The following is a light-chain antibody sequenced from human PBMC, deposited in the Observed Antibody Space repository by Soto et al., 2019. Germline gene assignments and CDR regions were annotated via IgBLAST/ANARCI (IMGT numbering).Light chain of an antibody. J-gene: IGKJ4*01. CDR3: QQYNHWPRMLA. V-gene: IGKV3-15*01. CDR1: QSLSSN. CDR2: ATS. Sequence: EIVLTQSPATLHVSPGETATLSCRASQSLSSNVAWYQQRPRQAPRLLIYATSSRASDVPARFSGTGSGTEFTLTIASLQSEDFAIYYCQQYNHWPRMLAFGGGTKVDIK.